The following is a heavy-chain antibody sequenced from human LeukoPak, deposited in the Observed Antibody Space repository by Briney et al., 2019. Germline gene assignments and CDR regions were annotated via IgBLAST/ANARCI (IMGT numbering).Heavy chain of an antibody. CDR2: ISADGGSR. CDR3: AKGLGYSRDGIDY. Sequence: GGSLRLSCAASGFTFSSYAMSWVRQAPGKGLGWVSGISADGGSRYYAGSVKGRFTISRDDSKNTLYLQMSSLRDEDTAVYFCAKGLGYSRDGIDYWGQGTLVTVSS. D-gene: IGHD5-18*01. J-gene: IGHJ4*02. CDR1: GFTFSSYA. V-gene: IGHV3-23*01.